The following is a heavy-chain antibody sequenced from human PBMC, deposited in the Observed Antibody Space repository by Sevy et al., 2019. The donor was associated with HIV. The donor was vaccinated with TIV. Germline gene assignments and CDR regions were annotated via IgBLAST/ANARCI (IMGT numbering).Heavy chain of an antibody. Sequence: GGSLRLSCAASGFIFSGSAMSWVRQAPGKGLEWVASISGSGGFTYYADSVKGRFTISRDNFKNTVDLEMKSLRAEDTAVYYCAKDPLIIAARFDYWGQGTLVTVSS. D-gene: IGHD6-6*01. J-gene: IGHJ4*02. CDR3: AKDPLIIAARFDY. V-gene: IGHV3-23*01. CDR1: GFIFSGSA. CDR2: ISGSGGFT.